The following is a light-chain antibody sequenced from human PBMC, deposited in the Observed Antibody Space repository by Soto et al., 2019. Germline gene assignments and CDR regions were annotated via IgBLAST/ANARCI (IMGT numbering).Light chain of an antibody. Sequence: TQLTQAPSFLSASAGDRVTSTCCASQVISSYLAWYQQKPGRAPKIMIYAASTLQSGVPSRFSGSGSGTECTLTITSLQPEDFATYYCQQLKSFPITFGQGTRLEIK. J-gene: IGKJ5*01. CDR3: QQLKSFPIT. V-gene: IGKV1-9*01. CDR2: AAS. CDR1: QVISSY.